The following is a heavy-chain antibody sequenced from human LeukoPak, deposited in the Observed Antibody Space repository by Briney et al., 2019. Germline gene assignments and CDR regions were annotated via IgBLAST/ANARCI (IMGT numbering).Heavy chain of an antibody. Sequence: GGSLRLSCAASGFTFSSYGMHWVRQAPGKGLEWVAVISYDGSNKYYADSVKGRFTISRDNAKNSLYLQMNSLRAEDTAVYYCARVRIAARYYGMDVWGQGTTVTVSS. J-gene: IGHJ6*02. CDR3: ARVRIAARYYGMDV. V-gene: IGHV3-30*03. D-gene: IGHD6-6*01. CDR2: ISYDGSNK. CDR1: GFTFSSYG.